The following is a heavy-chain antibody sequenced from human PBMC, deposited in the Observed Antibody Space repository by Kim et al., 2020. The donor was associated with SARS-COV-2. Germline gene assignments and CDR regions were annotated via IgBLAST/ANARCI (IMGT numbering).Heavy chain of an antibody. J-gene: IGHJ3*02. CDR2: ISSSSSYI. Sequence: GGSLRLSCAASGFTFSSYSMNWVRQAPGKGLEWVSSISSSSSYIYYADSVKGRFTISRDNAKNSLYLQMNSLRAEDTAVYYCARGTGYSYDAFDIWGQGTMVTVSS. CDR3: ARGTGYSYDAFDI. D-gene: IGHD5-18*01. V-gene: IGHV3-21*01. CDR1: GFTFSSYS.